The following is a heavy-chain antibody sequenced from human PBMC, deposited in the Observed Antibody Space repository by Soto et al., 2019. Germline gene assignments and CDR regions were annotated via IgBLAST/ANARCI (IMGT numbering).Heavy chain of an antibody. J-gene: IGHJ6*03. CDR1: GYTFTSYG. D-gene: IGHD4-17*01. CDR3: ARSQEGNYGDPYYYYYYMDV. V-gene: IGHV1-18*01. Sequence: QVQLVQSGAEVKKPGASVKVSCKASGYTFTSYGISWVRQAPGQGLEWMGWISAYNGNTNYAQKLQGRVTMTTDTSTSTAYTELRSLRSDDTAVYYCARSQEGNYGDPYYYYYYMDVWGKGTTVTVSS. CDR2: ISAYNGNT.